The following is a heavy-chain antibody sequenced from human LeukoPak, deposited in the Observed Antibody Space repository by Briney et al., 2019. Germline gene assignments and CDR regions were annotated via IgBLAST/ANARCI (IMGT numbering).Heavy chain of an antibody. V-gene: IGHV1-18*01. CDR1: GYTFTSYG. J-gene: IGHJ5*02. D-gene: IGHD3-16*01. CDR2: ISANNGNT. Sequence: ASVKVSCKASGYTFTSYGINWVRQAPGQGLEWLGWISANNGNTYYAQKFQGRVTMTTETSTSTAYMELRSLRFDDTAVYYYARDSGGLTFGDWFDPWGQGTLVTVSS. CDR3: ARDSGGLTFGDWFDP.